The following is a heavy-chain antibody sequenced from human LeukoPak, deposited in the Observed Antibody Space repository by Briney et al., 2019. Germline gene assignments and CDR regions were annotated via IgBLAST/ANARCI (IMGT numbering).Heavy chain of an antibody. CDR3: ARQIGFCSDGNCYFGC. V-gene: IGHV3-23*01. CDR1: GFIFSDYP. J-gene: IGHJ4*01. Sequence: GGSLRLSCAASGFIFSDYPMTWVRQAPGQGLEWVLSVSSSGGHTYVADSVKGRFTISRDNSRNTLCLQMNSLRAEDTAAYYCARQIGFCSDGNCYFGCWGHGTLVTVSS. D-gene: IGHD2-15*01. CDR2: VSSSGGHT.